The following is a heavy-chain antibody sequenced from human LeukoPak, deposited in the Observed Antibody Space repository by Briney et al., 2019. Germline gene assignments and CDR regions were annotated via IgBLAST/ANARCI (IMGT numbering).Heavy chain of an antibody. CDR1: GGSFSGYY. CDR3: ARGFTMVRGVIITRFGYYYYGMDV. D-gene: IGHD3-10*01. J-gene: IGHJ6*04. V-gene: IGHV4-34*01. CDR2: INHSGST. Sequence: SETLSLTCAVYGGSFSGYYWSWIRQPPGKGLEWIGEINHSGSTNYNPSLKSRITISVDTSKNQFSLKLSSVTAADTAVYYCARGFTMVRGVIITRFGYYYYGMDVWGKGTTVTVSS.